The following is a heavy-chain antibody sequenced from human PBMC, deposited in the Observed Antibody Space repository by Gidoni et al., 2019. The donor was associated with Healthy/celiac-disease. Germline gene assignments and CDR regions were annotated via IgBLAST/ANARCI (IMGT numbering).Heavy chain of an antibody. J-gene: IGHJ4*02. D-gene: IGHD1-26*01. CDR3: ARVPYSGSYLFDY. CDR2: IYYSGST. V-gene: IGHV4-59*01. Sequence: QVQLQESGPGLVKPSETLSLTCTVSGGSISSYYWSWIRQPPGKGLEWIGYIYYSGSTNYNPSLKSRVTISVDTSKNQFSLKLSSVTAADTAVYYCARVPYSGSYLFDYWGQGTLVTVSS. CDR1: GGSISSYY.